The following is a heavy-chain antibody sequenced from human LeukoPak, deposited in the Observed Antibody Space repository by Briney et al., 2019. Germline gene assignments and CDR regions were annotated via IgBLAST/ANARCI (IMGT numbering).Heavy chain of an antibody. CDR1: GYTFTCYG. J-gene: IGHJ5*02. D-gene: IGHD6-13*01. CDR2: ISAYNGNT. V-gene: IGHV1-18*01. CDR3: ARVFRSGSSSWDENWFDP. Sequence: GASVKVSCKASGYTFTCYGISWVRQAPGQGLEWMGWISAYNGNTNYAQKLQGRVTMTTDTSTSTAYMELRSLRSDDTAVYYCARVFRSGSSSWDENWFDPWGQGTLVTVSS.